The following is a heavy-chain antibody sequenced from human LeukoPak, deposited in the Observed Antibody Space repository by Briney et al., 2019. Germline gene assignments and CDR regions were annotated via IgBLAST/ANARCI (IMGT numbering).Heavy chain of an antibody. V-gene: IGHV4-59*01. CDR3: ARRRDGYKGFDY. D-gene: IGHD5-24*01. J-gene: IGHJ4*02. Sequence: SETLSLTCTVSGGSISSYYWSWIRQPPGKGLEWIGYIYYSGSTNYNPSLKSRVTISVDTSKNQFSLKLGSVTAADTAVYYCARRRDGYKGFDYWGQGTLVTVSS. CDR1: GGSISSYY. CDR2: IYYSGST.